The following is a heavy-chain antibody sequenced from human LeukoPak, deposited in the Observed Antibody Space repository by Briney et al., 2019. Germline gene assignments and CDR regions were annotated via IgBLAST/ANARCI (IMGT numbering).Heavy chain of an antibody. CDR2: FDPEDGET. CDR3: ASPSEGIVVVPAAITRYYYHMDV. D-gene: IGHD2-2*01. V-gene: IGHV1-24*01. J-gene: IGHJ6*03. CDR1: GYTLTELS. Sequence: ASVKVSCKVSGYTLTELSMHWVRQAPGKGLEWMGGFDPEDGETIYAQKFQGRVTMTEDTSTDTAYMELSSLRSEDTAVYYCASPSEGIVVVPAAITRYYYHMDVWGKGTTVTVSS.